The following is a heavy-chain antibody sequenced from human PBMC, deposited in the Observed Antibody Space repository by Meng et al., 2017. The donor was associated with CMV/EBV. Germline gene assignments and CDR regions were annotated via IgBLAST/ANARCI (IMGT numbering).Heavy chain of an antibody. D-gene: IGHD4-17*01. CDR3: ARGPTTVTQATPRRNWFDP. CDR1: GYTFTSYD. J-gene: IGHJ5*02. V-gene: IGHV1-8*01. Sequence: ASVKVSCKASGYTFTSYDINWVRQATGQGLEWMGWMNPNSGNTGYAQKFQGRVTMTRNTSISTAYMELSSLRSEDTAVYYCARGPTTVTQATPRRNWFDPWGQGTLVTVSS. CDR2: MNPNSGNT.